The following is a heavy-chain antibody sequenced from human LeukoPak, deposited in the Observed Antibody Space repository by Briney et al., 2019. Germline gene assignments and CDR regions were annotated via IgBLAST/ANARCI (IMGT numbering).Heavy chain of an antibody. Sequence: ASVKVSCKASGYTFTSYGISWVRQAPGQGLEWMGWMNPNSGNTGYAQKFQGRVTITRNTSISTAYMELSSLRSEDTAVYYCARVSSGWYGGFDYWGQGTLVTVSS. D-gene: IGHD6-19*01. CDR2: MNPNSGNT. CDR3: ARVSSGWYGGFDY. J-gene: IGHJ4*02. CDR1: GYTFTSYG. V-gene: IGHV1-8*03.